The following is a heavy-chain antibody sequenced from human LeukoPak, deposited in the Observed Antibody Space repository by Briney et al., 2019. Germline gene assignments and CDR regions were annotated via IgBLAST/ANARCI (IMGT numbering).Heavy chain of an antibody. CDR2: ISGSSRYI. CDR3: ARDRIPFSDYTLDFDY. CDR1: GFTFSSYN. V-gene: IGHV3-21*01. D-gene: IGHD4-11*01. Sequence: GGSLTLSCAAYGFTFSSYNMNWVRQAPGRGLEWVSSISGSSRYIYYADSVESRFTISRDNAKNSLYLQLNSLRAEDTAVYYCARDRIPFSDYTLDFDYWGQGTLVTVSS. J-gene: IGHJ4*02.